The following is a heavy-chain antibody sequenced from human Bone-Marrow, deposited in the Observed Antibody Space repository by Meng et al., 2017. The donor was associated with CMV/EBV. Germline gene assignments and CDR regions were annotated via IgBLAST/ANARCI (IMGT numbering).Heavy chain of an antibody. CDR1: GGSFSGYY. Sequence: ESLKISCAVYGGSFSGYYWSWIRQPPGKGLEWIGEINHSGSTNYNPSLKSRVTISVDTSKNQFSLKVNSVTAAETAIYYCARESFSVAGSLYYGMDVWGQGTTVTVSS. J-gene: IGHJ6*02. D-gene: IGHD6-19*01. V-gene: IGHV4-34*01. CDR3: ARESFSVAGSLYYGMDV. CDR2: INHSGST.